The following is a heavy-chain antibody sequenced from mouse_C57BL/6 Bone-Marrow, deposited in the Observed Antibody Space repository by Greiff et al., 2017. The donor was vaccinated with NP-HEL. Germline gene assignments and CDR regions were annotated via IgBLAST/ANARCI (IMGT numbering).Heavy chain of an antibody. Sequence: QVQLQQSGPELVKPGASVTLSCKASGYTFTSYDINWVKQRPGQGLEWIGWIYPRDGSTKYNEKFKGKATLTVDTSSSTAYMELHSLTSEDSAVYFCARRGAYYSNYFDYWGQGTTLTVSS. J-gene: IGHJ2*01. CDR2: IYPRDGST. D-gene: IGHD2-5*01. CDR1: GYTFTSYD. CDR3: ARRGAYYSNYFDY. V-gene: IGHV1-85*01.